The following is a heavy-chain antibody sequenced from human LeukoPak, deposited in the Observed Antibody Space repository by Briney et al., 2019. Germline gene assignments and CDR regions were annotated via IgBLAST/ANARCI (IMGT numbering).Heavy chain of an antibody. CDR2: ISSSGSTI. CDR3: ARDLDYYDSSGYFD. CDR1: GFTFSSYE. J-gene: IGHJ4*02. Sequence: TGGSLRLSCAASGFTFSSYEMNWVRQAPGKWLEWVSYISSSGSTIYYADSVKGRFTISRDNAKNSLYLQMNSLRAEDTAVYYCARDLDYYDSSGYFDWGQGTLVTVSS. V-gene: IGHV3-48*03. D-gene: IGHD3-22*01.